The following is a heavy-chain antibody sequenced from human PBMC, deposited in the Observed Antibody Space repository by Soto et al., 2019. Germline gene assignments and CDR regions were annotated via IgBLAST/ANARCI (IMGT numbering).Heavy chain of an antibody. J-gene: IGHJ6*02. CDR1: GFTFSSYA. D-gene: IGHD3-16*01. CDR2: ISGSGGST. Sequence: GVLRLSCAASGFTFSSYAMSWVRQAPGKGLEWVSAISGSGGSTYYADSVKGRFTISRDNSKNTLYLQMNSLRAEDTAVYYCAKVPGEAYYYYGMDVWGQGTTVTVSS. CDR3: AKVPGEAYYYYGMDV. V-gene: IGHV3-23*01.